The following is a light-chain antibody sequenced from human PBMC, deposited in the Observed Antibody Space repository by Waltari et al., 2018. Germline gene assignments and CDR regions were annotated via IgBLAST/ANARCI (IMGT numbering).Light chain of an antibody. CDR2: SNN. J-gene: IGLJ1*01. Sequence: QSVLAQPPSASGTPGQRVTISFSRSRSNIGRHPSTWYQQLPGTAPKPLIHSNNQRPSGVPDRFSGSKSGTSASLAISGLQSEDEGDYYCAAWDDSLNGYVFGTGTKVTVL. CDR3: AAWDDSLNGYV. CDR1: RSNIGRHP. V-gene: IGLV1-44*01.